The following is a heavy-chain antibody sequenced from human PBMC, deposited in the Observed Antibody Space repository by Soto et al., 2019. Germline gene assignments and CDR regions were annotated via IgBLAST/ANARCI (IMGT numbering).Heavy chain of an antibody. J-gene: IGHJ4*02. Sequence: GGSLRLSCAASGFSFSNYAMHWVRQAPGKGLEWMAVIPYDGDKIHYADSVKGRFTISRDNAKNTLYLQINSLRVEDTAVYYCVRCTCYDCWNNDDWGQGTQVTVSS. CDR2: IPYDGDKI. D-gene: IGHD2-21*02. V-gene: IGHV3-30-3*01. CDR1: GFSFSNYA. CDR3: VRCTCYDCWNNDD.